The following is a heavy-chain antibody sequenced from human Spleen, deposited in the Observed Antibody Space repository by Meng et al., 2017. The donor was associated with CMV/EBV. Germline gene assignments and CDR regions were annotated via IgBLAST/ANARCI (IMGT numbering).Heavy chain of an antibody. CDR3: AIWGAASPDYYYGMDV. CDR1: GDSFRKYT. V-gene: IGHV1-69*05. Sequence: SVKVSCKSSGDSFRKYTINWVRQAPGQGLEWMGGIIPIYGTPDYAQKFQDRLTITTDESTSTAYMELSSLRSEDTAVYYCAIWGAASPDYYYGMDVWGQGTTVTVSS. D-gene: IGHD3-16*01. J-gene: IGHJ6*02. CDR2: IIPIYGTP.